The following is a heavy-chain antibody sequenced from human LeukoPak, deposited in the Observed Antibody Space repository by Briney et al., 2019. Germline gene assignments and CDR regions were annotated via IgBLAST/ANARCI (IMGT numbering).Heavy chain of an antibody. CDR2: ITSSSSYI. D-gene: IGHD2-15*01. J-gene: IGHJ6*03. CDR1: GFTFSSYN. V-gene: IGHV3-21*06. CDR3: ARIAAFTSYYMDV. Sequence: GGSLRLSCAASGFTFSSYNMNWVRQAPGKGPEWVSSITSSSSYIYYADSVKGRFTISRDNAKNSLYLQMDSLRDEDTAVYYCARIAAFTSYYMDVWGKGTTVTVSS.